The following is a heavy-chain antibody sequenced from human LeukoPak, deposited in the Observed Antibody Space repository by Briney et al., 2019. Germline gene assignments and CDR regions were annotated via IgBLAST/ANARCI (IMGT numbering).Heavy chain of an antibody. D-gene: IGHD3-22*01. V-gene: IGHV4-59*12. CDR1: GGSISSYY. Sequence: SETLSLTCTVSGGSISSYYWSWIRQPPGKGLGYIGYIYYSGSTNYNPSLKSRVTISVDTSNNQFSLKLSSVTAADTAVYYCARMGADSSGYSPDAFDIWGQGTMVTVSS. J-gene: IGHJ3*02. CDR2: IYYSGST. CDR3: ARMGADSSGYSPDAFDI.